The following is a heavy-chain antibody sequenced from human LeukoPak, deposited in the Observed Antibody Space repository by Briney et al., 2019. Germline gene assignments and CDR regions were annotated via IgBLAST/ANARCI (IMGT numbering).Heavy chain of an antibody. J-gene: IGHJ4*02. CDR1: GLTFSSYG. CDR2: ISYDGSNK. V-gene: IGHV3-30*18. D-gene: IGHD1-7*01. Sequence: GGSLRLSCAASGLTFSSYGMHWVRQAPGKGLEWVAVISYDGSNKYYADSVKGRFTISRDNSKNTLYLQMNSLRAEDTAVYYCAKDFGEQLELRLFDYWGQGTLVTVSS. CDR3: AKDFGEQLELRLFDY.